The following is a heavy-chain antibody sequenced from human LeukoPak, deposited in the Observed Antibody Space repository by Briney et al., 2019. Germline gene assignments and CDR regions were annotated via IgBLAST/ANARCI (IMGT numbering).Heavy chain of an antibody. J-gene: IGHJ4*02. CDR1: GFTFSSYA. CDR2: ISGSGGST. V-gene: IGHV3-23*01. CDR3: AKGAVAGNQKPGGY. D-gene: IGHD6-19*01. Sequence: PGGSLRLSCAASGFTFSSYAMSWVRQAPGKELEWVSAISGSGGSTYYADSVKGRFTISRDNSKNTLSLQMNSLRAEDTAVYFCAKGAVAGNQKPGGYWGQGTLVTVSS.